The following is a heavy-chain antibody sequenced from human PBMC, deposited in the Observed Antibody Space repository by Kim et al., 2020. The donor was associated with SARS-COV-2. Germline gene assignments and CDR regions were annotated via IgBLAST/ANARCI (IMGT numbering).Heavy chain of an antibody. CDR2: ISGSGGST. CDR1: GFTFSSYA. D-gene: IGHD2-8*01. Sequence: GGSLRLSCAASGFTFSSYAMSWVRQAPGKGLEWVSAISGSGGSTYYADSVKGRFTISRDNSKNTLYLQMNSLRAEDTAVYYCAKISHRTFPYYYYGMDVWGQGTTVTVSS. CDR3: AKISHRTFPYYYYGMDV. V-gene: IGHV3-23*01. J-gene: IGHJ6*02.